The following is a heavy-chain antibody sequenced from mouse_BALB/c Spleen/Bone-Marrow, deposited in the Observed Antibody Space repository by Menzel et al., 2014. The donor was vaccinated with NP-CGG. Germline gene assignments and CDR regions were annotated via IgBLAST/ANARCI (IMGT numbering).Heavy chain of an antibody. CDR2: ILPGSYST. J-gene: IGHJ3*01. D-gene: IGHD2-2*01. V-gene: IGHV1-9*01. Sequence: QVQLKQSGAELMRPWASVKISCTATGYTFRNYRIEWVKQRPGHGLEWIGEILPGSYSTNYNEKLKGKATFTADTSSNTAYMQLRSLTSEDSAVYYCARRGGYPWFAYWGQGTPATVSA. CDR1: GYTFRNYR. CDR3: ARRGGYPWFAY.